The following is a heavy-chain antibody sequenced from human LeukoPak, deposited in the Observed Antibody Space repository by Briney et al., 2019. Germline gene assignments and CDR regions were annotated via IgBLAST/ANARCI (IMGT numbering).Heavy chain of an antibody. Sequence: SETLSLTCTVSGGSISSSSYYWGWIRQPPGKGLEWIGSIYYSGSTYYNPSLKSRVTISVDTSKNQFSLKLSSVTAADTAVYYCARGRLRHYFDYWGQGTLVTVSS. J-gene: IGHJ4*02. V-gene: IGHV4-39*07. CDR2: IYYSGST. CDR1: GGSISSSSYY. CDR3: ARGRLRHYFDY. D-gene: IGHD4-17*01.